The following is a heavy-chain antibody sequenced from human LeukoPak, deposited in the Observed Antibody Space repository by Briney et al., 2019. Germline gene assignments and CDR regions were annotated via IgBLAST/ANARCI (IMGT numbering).Heavy chain of an antibody. D-gene: IGHD6-19*01. CDR1: GFTFSTYA. CDR3: ARPSSGGWYAPFF. V-gene: IGHV3-64*01. Sequence: GSLRLSCAASGFTFSTYAMHWVRQAPGKGLEYVAAISSKGDYTHYANSVKGRFTISRDNSKNTLYLEMGSLRAEDMAVYYCARPSSGGWYAPFFWGQGTLVTVSS. CDR2: ISSKGDYT. J-gene: IGHJ4*02.